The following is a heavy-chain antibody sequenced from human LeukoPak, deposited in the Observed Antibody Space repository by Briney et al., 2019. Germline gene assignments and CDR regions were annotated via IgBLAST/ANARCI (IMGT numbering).Heavy chain of an antibody. CDR3: AITDYYDSRSWFDP. J-gene: IGHJ5*02. D-gene: IGHD3-22*01. CDR1: GYTFTSYY. Sequence: ASVKVSCKASGYTFTSYYMHWVRQAPGQGLEWMGIINPSGGSTNYAQKLQGRVTMTTDTSTSTAYMELRSLRSDDTAVYYCAITDYYDSRSWFDPWGQGTLVTVSS. V-gene: IGHV1-46*01. CDR2: INPSGGST.